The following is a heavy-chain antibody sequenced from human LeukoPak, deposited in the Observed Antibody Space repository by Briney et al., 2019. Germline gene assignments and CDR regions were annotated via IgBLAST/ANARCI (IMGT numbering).Heavy chain of an antibody. CDR3: ARERNDCYGSSGCVGDSYMDV. CDR1: GYTFTSYA. Sequence: ASVKVSCKASGYTFTSYAMNWVRQAPGQGLEWMGWINTNTGNPTYARGFTGRFVFSLDTSVSTAYLQISSLKADDTAVYYCARERNDCYGSSGCVGDSYMDVWGKGTTVTVSS. CDR2: INTNTGNP. D-gene: IGHD3-22*01. V-gene: IGHV7-4-1*02. J-gene: IGHJ6*03.